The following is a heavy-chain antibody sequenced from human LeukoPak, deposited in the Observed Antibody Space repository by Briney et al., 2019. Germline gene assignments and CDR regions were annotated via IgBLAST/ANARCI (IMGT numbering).Heavy chain of an antibody. J-gene: IGHJ4*02. CDR3: ARGGELRYFDWLLYRGAIPEGVLNY. V-gene: IGHV1-2*02. Sequence: ASVKVSCKASGYTFTGYHMHWVRQAPGQGLEWMGWINPDSGGTDYAQKFQGRVTMTRDTSISTAYMELSRLRSDDTAVYYCARGGELRYFDWLLYRGAIPEGVLNYWGQGTLVTVSS. CDR2: INPDSGGT. D-gene: IGHD3-9*01. CDR1: GYTFTGYH.